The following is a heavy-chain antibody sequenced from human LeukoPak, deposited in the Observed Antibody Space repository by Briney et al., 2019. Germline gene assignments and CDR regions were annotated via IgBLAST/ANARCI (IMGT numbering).Heavy chain of an antibody. D-gene: IGHD2-15*01. CDR2: VSGSGANT. CDR1: GFTFSTYF. J-gene: IGHJ4*02. CDR3: AKGGTAVLVDDY. Sequence: PGGSLRLSCAGSGFTFSTYFMSWVRQAPGKGLEWVSTVSGSGANTYYADSVKRRFTISRDNSRNRVYLQMNSLRFEDTAVYYCAKGGTAVLVDDYWGQGTLVTVSS. V-gene: IGHV3-23*01.